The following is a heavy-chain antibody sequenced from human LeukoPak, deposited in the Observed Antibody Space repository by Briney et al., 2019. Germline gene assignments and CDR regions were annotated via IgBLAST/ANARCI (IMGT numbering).Heavy chain of an antibody. CDR2: IYYSGST. J-gene: IGHJ5*02. D-gene: IGHD3-10*01. CDR3: ARWELLWFGEFPYNWFDP. CDR1: GGSISSYY. Sequence: SETLSLTCTVSGGSISSYYWSWIWQPPGKGLEWIGYIYYSGSTNYNPSLKSRVTISVDTSKNQFSLKLSSVTAADTAVYYCARWELLWFGEFPYNWFDPWGQGTLVTVSS. V-gene: IGHV4-59*12.